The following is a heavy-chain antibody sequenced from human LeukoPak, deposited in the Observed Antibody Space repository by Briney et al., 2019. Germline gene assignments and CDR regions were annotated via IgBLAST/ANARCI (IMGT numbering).Heavy chain of an antibody. CDR1: GRSLRSYY. Sequence: SETLSLTRTVSGRSLRSYYWSWIRPPPGKGLEWIGYIYYSGSTNYNPPLKSRVTISVDTSQNQFSLKLSSVTAADTAVYYCASSGEEDSNFDYWGQGTLVTVSS. D-gene: IGHD7-27*01. V-gene: IGHV4-59*01. CDR2: IYYSGST. CDR3: ASSGEEDSNFDY. J-gene: IGHJ4*02.